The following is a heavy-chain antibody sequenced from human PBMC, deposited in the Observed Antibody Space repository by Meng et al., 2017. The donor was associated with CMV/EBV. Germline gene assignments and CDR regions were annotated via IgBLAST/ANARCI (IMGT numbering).Heavy chain of an antibody. V-gene: IGHV3-7*01. CDR2: MNQDGSHK. CDR1: GFTSRTYW. Sequence: GGSLRLSCVASGFTSRTYWMSWVRQAPGKGLEWVANMNQDGSHKYYVDSVKGRFTISADNAKNSLYLLMNSLRAEDTAVYYCSKNGGWLIEHWGQGTMVTVSS. D-gene: IGHD3-16*01. CDR3: SKNGGWLIEH. J-gene: IGHJ1*01.